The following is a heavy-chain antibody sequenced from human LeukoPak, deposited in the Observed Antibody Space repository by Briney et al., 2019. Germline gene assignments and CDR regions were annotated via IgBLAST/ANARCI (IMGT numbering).Heavy chain of an antibody. CDR2: DSGYSSGGT. J-gene: IGHJ4*02. D-gene: IGHD1-1*01. CDR1: GFSFSTDD. V-gene: IGHV3-23*01. Sequence: QAGGSLSLSCAASGFSFSTDDMSWLRQAPGAGLELVSDDSGYSSGGTTYKDSLKGRVTISRDNPKGTVYLQLNSLRDADTAVCYCAKMKAHWYIDNWGRGTLVTVSS. CDR3: AKMKAHWYIDN.